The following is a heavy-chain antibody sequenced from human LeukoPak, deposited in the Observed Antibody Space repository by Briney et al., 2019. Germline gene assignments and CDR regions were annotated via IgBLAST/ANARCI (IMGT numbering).Heavy chain of an antibody. V-gene: IGHV4-39*02. CDR1: GGSISSSSYY. CDR3: ARDTPMIPRLAVY. Sequence: PSETLSLTCTVSGGSISSSSYYWGWIRQPPGKGLEWIGSIYYSGSTYYNPSLKSRVTISVDTSKNQFSLKLSSVTAADTAVYYCARDTPMIPRLAVYWGQGTLVTVSS. D-gene: IGHD3-16*01. CDR2: IYYSGST. J-gene: IGHJ4*02.